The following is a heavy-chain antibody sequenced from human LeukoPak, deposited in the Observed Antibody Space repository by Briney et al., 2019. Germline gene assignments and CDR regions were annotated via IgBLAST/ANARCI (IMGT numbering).Heavy chain of an antibody. V-gene: IGHV3-7*01. CDR3: ARDNGGCAFDL. CDR2: IKQDGSEK. CDR1: GFTLKTFW. J-gene: IGHJ3*01. Sequence: GGSLRLSCAVSGFTLKTFWMSWVRQAPGKGLQWVANIKQDGSEKYYVDSVRGRFTISRDNAKNSIYLKINSLRAGDSAVYYCARDNGGCAFDLWGHGTMVTVSS. D-gene: IGHD2-8*01.